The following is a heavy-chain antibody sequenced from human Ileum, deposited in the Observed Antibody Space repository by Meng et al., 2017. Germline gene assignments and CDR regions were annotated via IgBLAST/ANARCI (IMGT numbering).Heavy chain of an antibody. CDR3: ASGSGSLDY. D-gene: IGHD3-3*01. CDR2: TYYRSKWYS. V-gene: IGHV6-1*01. Sequence: VQLQTSGPGLVKPSQTLSLTCAVSGGSVSSNIAAWNWIRQSPLRGLEWLGRTYYRSKWYSEYAVSVKSRISITPDTSKNQFSLQMNSVTPEDTAVYYCASGSGSLDYWGPGTLVTVSS. J-gene: IGHJ4*02. CDR1: GGSVSSNIAA.